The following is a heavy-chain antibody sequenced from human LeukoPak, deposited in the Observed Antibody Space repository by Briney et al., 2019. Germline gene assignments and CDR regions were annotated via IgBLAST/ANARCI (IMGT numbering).Heavy chain of an antibody. D-gene: IGHD3-10*01. Sequence: GGSLRLSCAASGFTFSSYAMSWVRQAPGKGLEWVAVISYDGSNKYYADSVKGRFTISRDNSKNTLYLQMNSLRAEDTAVYYCAKDMGNYYYYGMVVWGQGTTVTVSS. CDR1: GFTFSSYA. V-gene: IGHV3-30*18. CDR2: ISYDGSNK. CDR3: AKDMGNYYYYGMVV. J-gene: IGHJ6*02.